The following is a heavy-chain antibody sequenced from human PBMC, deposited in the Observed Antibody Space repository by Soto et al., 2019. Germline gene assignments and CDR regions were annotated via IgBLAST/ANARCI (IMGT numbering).Heavy chain of an antibody. D-gene: IGHD6-13*01. V-gene: IGHV1-18*01. CDR2: ISAYNGNT. CDR3: AREGMDPYYYYGMAV. CDR1: GYTFTSYG. Sequence: ASVKVSCKASGYTFTSYGISWVRQAPGQGLEWMGWISAYNGNTNYAQKLQGRVTMTTDTSTSTAYMELRSLRSDDTAVYYCAREGMDPYYYYGMAVWGQGTTGTVSS. J-gene: IGHJ6*02.